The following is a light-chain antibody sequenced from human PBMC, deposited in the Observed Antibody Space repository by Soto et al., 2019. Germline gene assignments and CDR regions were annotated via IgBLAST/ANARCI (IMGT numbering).Light chain of an antibody. V-gene: IGLV2-23*01. CDR2: ETA. CDR3: CSYVDNNSYV. CDR1: SSDVRLSNL. Sequence: QSVLTQPASVSGSPGQSITIPCTGISSDVRLSNLVSWYQQHPGQAPKLMIYETAKRPSGVSNRFSASKSPNTASLTISGLQPDDEADYYCCSYVDNNSYVFGSGTKLTVL. J-gene: IGLJ1*01.